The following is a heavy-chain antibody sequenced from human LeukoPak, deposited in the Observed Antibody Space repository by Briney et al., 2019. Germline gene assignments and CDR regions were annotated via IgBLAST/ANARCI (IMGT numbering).Heavy chain of an antibody. CDR1: GFTFSSYA. Sequence: GGSLRLSCAASGFTFSSYAMSWVRQAPGKGLEWVSAISGSGGSTYYADSVKGRFTISRDNSKNTLYLQMNSLRAEDTAVYYCARSTIYGSGNPFDYWGQGTLVTVSS. CDR3: ARSTIYGSGNPFDY. V-gene: IGHV3-23*01. D-gene: IGHD3-10*01. J-gene: IGHJ4*02. CDR2: ISGSGGST.